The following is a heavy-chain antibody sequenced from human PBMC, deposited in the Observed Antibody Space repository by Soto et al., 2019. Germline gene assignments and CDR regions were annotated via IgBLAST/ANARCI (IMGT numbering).Heavy chain of an antibody. V-gene: IGHV1-3*01. CDR2: INAGNGNT. CDR1: GYTFTSYA. CDR3: AREGGYCSGGSCYPTTYYYYYMDV. J-gene: IGHJ6*03. Sequence: QVQLVQSGAEVKKPGASVKLSCKASGYTFTSYAMHWVRQAPGQRLEWMGWINAGNGNTKYSQKFQGRVTITRDTSASTAYMELSSLRSEDTAVYYCAREGGYCSGGSCYPTTYYYYYMDVWGKGTTVTVSS. D-gene: IGHD2-15*01.